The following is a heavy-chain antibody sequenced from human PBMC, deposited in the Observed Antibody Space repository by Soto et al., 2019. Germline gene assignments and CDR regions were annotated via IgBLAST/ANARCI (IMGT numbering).Heavy chain of an antibody. J-gene: IGHJ4*02. V-gene: IGHV3-23*01. Sequence: GGSLRLSCETSGFTFSNCVMTWVRQAPGKGLEWVSVITKSGDTDYADSVKGRFTISRDNSKNTVYLQMNSLRAEDTAVYYCANSFLWYFDYWGQGTLVTVSS. D-gene: IGHD3-16*01. CDR3: ANSFLWYFDY. CDR2: ITKSGDT. CDR1: GFTFSNCV.